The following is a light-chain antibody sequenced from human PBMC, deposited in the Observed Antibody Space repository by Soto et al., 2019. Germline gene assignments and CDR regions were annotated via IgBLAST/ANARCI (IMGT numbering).Light chain of an antibody. Sequence: EIAVRQSPATLSVSPGDRATLSCRASQSVRSNLAWYQQKPGQAPRLLIYGASTRASGIPARFSGSGSGTEFALTISNLQSEDFAVYYCQQYNNWWTFGQGTKVEIK. CDR1: QSVRSN. CDR2: GAS. V-gene: IGKV3-15*01. CDR3: QQYNNWWT. J-gene: IGKJ1*01.